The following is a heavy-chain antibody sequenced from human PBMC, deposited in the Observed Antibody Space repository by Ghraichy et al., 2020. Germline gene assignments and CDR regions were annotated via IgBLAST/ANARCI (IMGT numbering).Heavy chain of an antibody. CDR3: AHRRYSSGWAPHPIDY. CDR2: IYWNDDK. V-gene: IGHV2-5*01. D-gene: IGHD6-19*01. J-gene: IGHJ4*02. CDR1: GFSLSTSGVG. Sequence: FGPTLVKPTQTLTLTCTFSGFSLSTSGVGVGWIRQPPGKALEWLALIYWNDDKRYSPSLKSRLTITKDTSKNQVVLTMTNMDPVDTATYYCAHRRYSSGWAPHPIDYWGQGTLVTVSS.